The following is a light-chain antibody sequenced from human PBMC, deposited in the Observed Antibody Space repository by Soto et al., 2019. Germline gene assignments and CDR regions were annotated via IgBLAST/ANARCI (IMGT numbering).Light chain of an antibody. CDR3: QQYNNWPLIT. J-gene: IGKJ5*01. CDR2: GAS. CDR1: QSVTGSY. V-gene: IGKV3D-15*01. Sequence: EIVLTQSPGTLSLSPGERATFSCRASQSVTGSYLAWYQQKPGQAPRLLIYGASRRATGIPDRFSGSGSGTEFTLTISGLQSEDFAVYYCQQYNNWPLITFGQGTRLEIK.